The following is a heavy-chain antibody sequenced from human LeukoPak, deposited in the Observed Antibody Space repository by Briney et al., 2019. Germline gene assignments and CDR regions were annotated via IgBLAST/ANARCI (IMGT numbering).Heavy chain of an antibody. D-gene: IGHD4-17*01. CDR1: GFTFSSYS. CDR2: ITRSSSAR. CDR3: ARDDYGGTFWS. J-gene: IGHJ4*02. V-gene: IGHV3-48*01. Sequence: GGSLRLSCAASGFTFSSYSMNWVRQAPGKGLERVSYITRSSSARYYADSVKGRFTISRDNAKNSLYLQMNSLRAEDTAVYYCARDDYGGTFWSWGQGTLVTVSS.